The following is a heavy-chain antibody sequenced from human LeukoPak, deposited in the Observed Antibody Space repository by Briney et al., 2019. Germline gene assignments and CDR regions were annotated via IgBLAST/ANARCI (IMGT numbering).Heavy chain of an antibody. CDR1: GGSINNNY. CDR2: IYYSGST. CDR3: ARARYGDDDAFDI. D-gene: IGHD4-17*01. J-gene: IGHJ3*02. V-gene: IGHV4-59*01. Sequence: KPSETLSLTCIVSGGSINNNYWAWIRQPPGKGLEWIGFIYYSGSTNYNPSLKSRVTISVDTSKNQFSLRLSSVTAADTAVYYCARARYGDDDAFDIWGQGTMVTVSS.